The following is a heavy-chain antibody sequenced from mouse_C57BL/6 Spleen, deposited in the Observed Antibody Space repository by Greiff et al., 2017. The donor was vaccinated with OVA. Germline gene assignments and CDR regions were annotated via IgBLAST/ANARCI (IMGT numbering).Heavy chain of an antibody. Sequence: VQLKESGPGLVKPSQSLSLTCSVTGYSITSGYYWNWIRQFPGNKLEWMGYISYDGSNNYNPSLKNRISITRDTSKNQFFLKLNSVTTEDTATYYCAREDYDGSYWYFDVWGTGTTVTVSS. J-gene: IGHJ1*03. CDR3: AREDYDGSYWYFDV. CDR2: ISYDGSN. CDR1: GYSITSGYY. V-gene: IGHV3-6*01. D-gene: IGHD1-1*02.